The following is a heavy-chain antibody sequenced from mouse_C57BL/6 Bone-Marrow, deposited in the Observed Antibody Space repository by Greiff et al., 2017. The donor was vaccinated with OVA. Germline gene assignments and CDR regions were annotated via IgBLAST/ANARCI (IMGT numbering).Heavy chain of an antibody. CDR2: INPGSGGT. Sequence: VKLMESGAELVRPGTSVKVSCKASGSAFTNYLIEWVKQRPGQGLEWIGVINPGSGGTNYNEKFKGKATLTADKSSSTAYMQLSSLTSEDSAVYFCARKKRFDVWGTGTTVTVSS. V-gene: IGHV1-54*01. CDR1: GSAFTNYL. J-gene: IGHJ1*03. CDR3: ARKKRFDV.